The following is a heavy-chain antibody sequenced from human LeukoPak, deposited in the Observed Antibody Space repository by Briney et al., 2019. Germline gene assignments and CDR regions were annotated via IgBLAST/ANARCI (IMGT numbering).Heavy chain of an antibody. D-gene: IGHD3-22*01. Sequence: GASVTVSFKSSVYTFTSYVISWVRQAPGQGLEWMGWISAYNGNTNYAQKLQGRVTMTTDTSTSTAYMELRSLRSDDTGVYYCARKRVEYYYASSSFDYWGQGTLVTVSS. CDR1: VYTFTSYV. CDR3: ARKRVEYYYASSSFDY. V-gene: IGHV1-18*01. J-gene: IGHJ4*02. CDR2: ISAYNGNT.